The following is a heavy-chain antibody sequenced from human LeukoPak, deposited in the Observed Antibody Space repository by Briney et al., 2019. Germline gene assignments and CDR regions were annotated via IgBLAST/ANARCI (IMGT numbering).Heavy chain of an antibody. J-gene: IGHJ4*02. D-gene: IGHD2-15*01. V-gene: IGHV3-23*01. CDR3: ARYENGGIDY. CDR1: GFTFSSYA. CDR2: ISGSGGST. Sequence: GGSLRLSCAASGFTFSSYAMSWVRQAPGKGLEWVSAISGSGGSTYYADSVKGRFTISRDNSKNTLYLQMNNLRAEDTAVYYCARYENGGIDYWGQGTLVTVSS.